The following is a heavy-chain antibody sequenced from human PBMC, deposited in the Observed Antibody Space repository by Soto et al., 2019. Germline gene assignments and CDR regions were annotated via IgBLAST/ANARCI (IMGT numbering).Heavy chain of an antibody. D-gene: IGHD3-10*01. CDR3: ARDGPYYYASRMDV. Sequence: EVQLVESGGGLVQPGGSLRLSCVASGIPVSSNYMTWVRQAPGKGLEWVSVLHSGGDTYYAHSVKGRFTISRHDSTNTVFLQMNSLTAEDTAVYYCARDGPYYYASRMDVWGQVTTVTVSS. V-gene: IGHV3-53*04. J-gene: IGHJ6*02. CDR2: LHSGGDT. CDR1: GIPVSSNY.